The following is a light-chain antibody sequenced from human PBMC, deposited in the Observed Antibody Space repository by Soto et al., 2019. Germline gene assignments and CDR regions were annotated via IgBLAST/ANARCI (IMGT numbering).Light chain of an antibody. J-gene: IGKJ1*01. CDR1: EGVGSN. Sequence: EIVMTQSPPTLSVSPGERVTLSCRASEGVGSNLAWYNHKPGQAPRLVVFGASTRAAGVPPRFSGSWSGSQFTLTIDSMQSEDSGVYYCQQYENWPRTLGQGTKVDIK. V-gene: IGKV3-15*01. CDR2: GAS. CDR3: QQYENWPRT.